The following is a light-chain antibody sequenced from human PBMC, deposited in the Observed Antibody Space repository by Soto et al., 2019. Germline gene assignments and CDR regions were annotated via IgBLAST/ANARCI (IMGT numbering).Light chain of an antibody. Sequence: EIVLTQSPDTLSLSPGERATLSCRASQSFSSSYLAWYQQRRGQPPRLLIYGTSKRATGIPDRFSGSGFDKDFTLTISRLDPEDSAVYYCQQYVGPRFTFCQGTRLEIK. V-gene: IGKV3-20*01. J-gene: IGKJ5*01. CDR1: QSFSSSY. CDR3: QQYVGPRFT. CDR2: GTS.